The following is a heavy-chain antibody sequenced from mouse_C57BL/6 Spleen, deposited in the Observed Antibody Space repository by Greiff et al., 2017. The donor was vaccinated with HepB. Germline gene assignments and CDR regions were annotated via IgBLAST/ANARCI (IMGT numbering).Heavy chain of an antibody. Sequence: EVQVVESGEGLVKPGGSLKLSCAASGFTFSSYAMSWVRQTPEKRLEWVAYISSGGDYIYYADTVKGRFTISRDNARNTLYLQMSSLKSEDTAMYYCTRDLYGSSYFDVWGTGATVTVSS. CDR1: GFTFSSYA. J-gene: IGHJ1*03. V-gene: IGHV5-9-1*02. CDR2: ISSGGDYI. CDR3: TRDLYGSSYFDV. D-gene: IGHD1-1*01.